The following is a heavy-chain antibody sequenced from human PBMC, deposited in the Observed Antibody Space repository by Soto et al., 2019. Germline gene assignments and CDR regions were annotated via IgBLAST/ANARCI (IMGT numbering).Heavy chain of an antibody. CDR1: GFTFSSLG. CDR3: ARDSPIASGWFDP. CDR2: IWSDGNNK. D-gene: IGHD6-13*01. V-gene: IGHV3-33*01. Sequence: GGSLRLSCAASGFTFSSLGMHWVRQAPGKGLEWVAIIWSDGNNKYYADSVKGRFTISRDNSKNTLYLLMNSLRAEDTAVYYCARDSPIASGWFDPWGQGTLVTVSS. J-gene: IGHJ5*02.